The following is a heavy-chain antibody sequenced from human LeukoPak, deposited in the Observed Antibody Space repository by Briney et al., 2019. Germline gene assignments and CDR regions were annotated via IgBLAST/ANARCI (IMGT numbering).Heavy chain of an antibody. J-gene: IGHJ5*02. CDR1: GFTFSDYY. D-gene: IGHD3-10*01. CDR3: ARDSDYYGSGSYYRGQSWFDP. Sequence: GGSLRLSCAASGFTFSDYYMSWIRQAPGKGLEWVSYISSSGSTIYYADSVKGRFTISRDNAKNSLYLQMNSLRAEDTAVYYCARDSDYYGSGSYYRGQSWFDPWGQGTLVTVSS. V-gene: IGHV3-11*01. CDR2: ISSSGSTI.